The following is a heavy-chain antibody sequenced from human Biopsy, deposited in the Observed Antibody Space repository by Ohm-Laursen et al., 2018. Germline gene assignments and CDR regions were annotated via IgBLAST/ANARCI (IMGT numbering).Heavy chain of an antibody. V-gene: IGHV3-30*18. CDR1: GFTFSSYG. J-gene: IGHJ4*02. CDR2: ISHDGDIK. Sequence: SSLRLSCTASGFTFSSYGMHWVRQAPGKGLEWVSLISHDGDIKYSADSMEGRFTISRDNSRNTLFLQMNSLKAEDTAVYYCAKDRFPYTSGYSSVFEYWGQGTLVTVSS. CDR3: AKDRFPYTSGYSSVFEY. D-gene: IGHD3-22*01.